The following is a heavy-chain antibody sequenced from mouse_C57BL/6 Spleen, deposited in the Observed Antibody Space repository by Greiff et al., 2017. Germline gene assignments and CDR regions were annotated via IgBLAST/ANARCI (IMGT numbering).Heavy chain of an antibody. CDR2: INPNNGGT. Sequence: VQLKESGPELVKPGASVKIPCKASGYTFTDYNMDWVKQSHGKSLEWIGDINPNNGGTIYNQKFKGKATLTVDKSSSTAYMELRSLTSEDTAVYYCARRGFLRLDVWGTGTTVTVSS. J-gene: IGHJ1*03. CDR1: GYTFTDYN. V-gene: IGHV1-18*01. CDR3: ARRGFLRLDV. D-gene: IGHD1-1*01.